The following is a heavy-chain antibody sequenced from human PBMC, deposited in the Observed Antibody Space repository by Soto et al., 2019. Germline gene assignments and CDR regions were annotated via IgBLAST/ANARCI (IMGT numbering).Heavy chain of an antibody. CDR3: AKVGRTAGYYNHFGMDV. V-gene: IGHV3-66*01. J-gene: IGHJ6*02. D-gene: IGHD2-2*03. CDR2: IYSGGST. CDR1: GFIVSRYF. Sequence: SLRLSCAASGFIVSRYFMNWVRQAPGKGLEWVSIIYSGGSTYYADFVKGRFTISRDNSKNTLYLQMNSLRVEDTAMFYCAKVGRTAGYYNHFGMDVWGPGTTVTVSS.